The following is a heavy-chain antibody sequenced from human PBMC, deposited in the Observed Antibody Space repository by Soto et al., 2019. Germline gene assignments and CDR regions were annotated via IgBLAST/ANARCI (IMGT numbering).Heavy chain of an antibody. CDR3: ACTETRGMRSIHPIGGYYYYMDV. J-gene: IGHJ6*03. D-gene: IGHD3-16*01. CDR2: IYYSGST. CDR1: GGSISSYY. V-gene: IGHV4-59*08. Sequence: SETLSLTCTVSGGSISSYYWSWIRQPPGKGLEWIGYIYYSGSTNYNPSLKSRVTISVDTSKNQFSLKLSSVTAADTAVYYCACTETRGMRSIHPIGGYYYYMDVWGKGTTVTVSS.